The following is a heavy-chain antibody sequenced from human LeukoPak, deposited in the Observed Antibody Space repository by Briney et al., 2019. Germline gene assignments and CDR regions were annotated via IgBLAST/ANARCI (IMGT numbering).Heavy chain of an antibody. Sequence: SETLSLTCTVSGGSISSDYWSWIRQPPGKGLEWIGYIYYSGSTNYNPSPKSRVTISIDTSKNQFSLKLSSVTAADTAVYYCARRAGTTQVRHDYWGQGTLVTVSS. CDR1: GGSISSDY. CDR3: ARRAGTTQVRHDY. CDR2: IYYSGST. J-gene: IGHJ4*02. D-gene: IGHD6-13*01. V-gene: IGHV4-59*08.